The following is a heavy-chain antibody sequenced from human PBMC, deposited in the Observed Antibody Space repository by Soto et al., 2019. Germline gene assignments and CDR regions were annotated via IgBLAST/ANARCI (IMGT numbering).Heavy chain of an antibody. V-gene: IGHV1-3*01. D-gene: IGHD2-2*01. CDR1: GYTFTSYA. Sequence: QVQLVQSGAEVKKPGASVKVSCKASGYTFTSYAMHWVRQAPGQRLEWMGWINAGNGNTKYSQKFQGRVTITRDTSASTAYMELGSLRSEDTAVYYCARRGPIGYCSSTSCSEYNWFDPWGQGTLVTVSS. J-gene: IGHJ5*02. CDR2: INAGNGNT. CDR3: ARRGPIGYCSSTSCSEYNWFDP.